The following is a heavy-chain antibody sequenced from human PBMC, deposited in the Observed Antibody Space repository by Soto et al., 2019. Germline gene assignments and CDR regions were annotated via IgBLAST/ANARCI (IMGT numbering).Heavy chain of an antibody. Sequence: SETLSFTCTVSGGSISSYYWSWIRQPAGKGLEWIGRIYTSGSTNYNPSLQSRVIMSVDASKNQFSLKLSSVTAADTAVYYCARGGYGSGSYGYGVDVWGQGTTVTVSS. V-gene: IGHV4-4*07. D-gene: IGHD3-10*01. J-gene: IGHJ6*02. CDR3: ARGGYGSGSYGYGVDV. CDR2: IYTSGST. CDR1: GGSISSYY.